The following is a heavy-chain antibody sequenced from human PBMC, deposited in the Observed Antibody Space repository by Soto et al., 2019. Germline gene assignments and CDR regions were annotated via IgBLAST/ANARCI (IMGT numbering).Heavy chain of an antibody. J-gene: IGHJ6*02. V-gene: IGHV3-30*03. CDR1: GFTFSGYG. Sequence: QVQLVESGGGVVQPGRSLRLSCAASGFTFSGYGMHWVRQAPGKGLEWVAVISNDALNKYYSDSVKGRFAISRDDSRNTLYLQMNSLRAEHTAVYYCARPRRDYYYYSGMDVWGQGTTVTVSS. CDR2: ISNDALNK. CDR3: ARPRRDYYYYSGMDV.